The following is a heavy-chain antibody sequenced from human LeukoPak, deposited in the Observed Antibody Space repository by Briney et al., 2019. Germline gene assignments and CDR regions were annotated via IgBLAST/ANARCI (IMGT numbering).Heavy chain of an antibody. Sequence: SVKVSCKASGFTFISSAMQWVRQARGQRLEWIGWIVVGSGNTNYAQKFQERVTITRDMSTSTAYMELSSLRSEDTAVYYCATAGSGGAHVNAFDIWGQGTVVTVSS. V-gene: IGHV1-58*02. CDR3: ATAGSGGAHVNAFDI. CDR2: IVVGSGNT. CDR1: GFTFISSA. J-gene: IGHJ3*02. D-gene: IGHD4/OR15-4a*01.